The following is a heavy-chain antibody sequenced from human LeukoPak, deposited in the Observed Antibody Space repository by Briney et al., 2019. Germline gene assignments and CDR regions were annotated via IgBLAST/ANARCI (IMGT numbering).Heavy chain of an antibody. J-gene: IGHJ4*02. CDR1: GFTFSSYG. D-gene: IGHD3-22*01. Sequence: PGGSLRLSCAASGFTFSSYGMHWVRQAPGKGLEWVAVISYDGNNKYYADSVKGRFTISRDNSKNTLYLQMNSLRAEDTAVYYCAKLVEDSSGYYYGPRDYWGQGTLVTVSS. CDR3: AKLVEDSSGYYYGPRDY. CDR2: ISYDGNNK. V-gene: IGHV3-30*18.